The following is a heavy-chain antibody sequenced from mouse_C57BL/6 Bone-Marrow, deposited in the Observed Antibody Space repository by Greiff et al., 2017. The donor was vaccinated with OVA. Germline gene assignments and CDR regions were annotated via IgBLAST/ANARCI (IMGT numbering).Heavy chain of an antibody. Sequence: QVQLQQPGAELVRPGSSVKLSCKASGYTFTSYWMHWVKQRPIQGLEWIGNIDPSDSETHYNQKFKDKATLTVDKSSSTAYMQLSSLTSEDSAVYYCAREGTIRRYFDYWGQGTTLTVSS. D-gene: IGHD1-1*02. V-gene: IGHV1-52*01. J-gene: IGHJ2*01. CDR1: GYTFTSYW. CDR2: IDPSDSET. CDR3: AREGTIRRYFDY.